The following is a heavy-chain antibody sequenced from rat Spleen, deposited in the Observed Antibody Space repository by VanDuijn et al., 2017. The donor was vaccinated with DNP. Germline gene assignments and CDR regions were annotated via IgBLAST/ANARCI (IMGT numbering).Heavy chain of an antibody. Sequence: EVQLVESGGDFVQPGRSLKLSCLVSGFTFSDYHMAWVRQAPKKGLEWVATIFYDETRTYYRDSVKGRFTISRDNAESTQYLHMDSLRSEDTATYYCATGVYGGYEDWFAYWGPGTLVTVSS. J-gene: IGHJ3*01. V-gene: IGHV5S10*01. CDR3: ATGVYGGYEDWFAY. D-gene: IGHD1-11*01. CDR1: GFTFSDYH. CDR2: IFYDETRT.